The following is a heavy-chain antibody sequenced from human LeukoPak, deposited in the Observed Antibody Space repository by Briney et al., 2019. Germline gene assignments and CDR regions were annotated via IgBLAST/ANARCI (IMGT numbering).Heavy chain of an antibody. CDR3: ARDYYGSGIDAFDI. D-gene: IGHD3-10*01. Sequence: PGGSLRLSCAASGFTFSNYWMNWVRQAPGKGLEWVSSISSSSSYIYYADSVKGRFTISRDNAKNSLYLQMNSLRAEDTAVYYCARDYYGSGIDAFDIWGQGTMVTVSS. CDR1: GFTFSNYW. J-gene: IGHJ3*02. CDR2: ISSSSSYI. V-gene: IGHV3-21*01.